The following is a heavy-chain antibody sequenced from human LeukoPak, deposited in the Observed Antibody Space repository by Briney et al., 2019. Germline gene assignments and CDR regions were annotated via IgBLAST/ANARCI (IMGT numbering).Heavy chain of an antibody. D-gene: IGHD2-21*02. CDR2: IYHSGST. J-gene: IGHJ4*02. CDR3: ARASSEGDVYY. CDR1: GGSFSGYY. Sequence: SETLSLTCAVYGGSFSGYYWSWIRQPPGKGLEWIGEIYHSGSTNYNPSLKSRVTISVDKSKNQFSLKLSSVTAADTAVYYCARASSEGDVYYWGQGTLVTVSS. V-gene: IGHV4-34*01.